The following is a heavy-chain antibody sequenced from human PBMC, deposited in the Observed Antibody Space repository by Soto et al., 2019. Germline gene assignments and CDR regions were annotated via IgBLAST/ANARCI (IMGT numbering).Heavy chain of an antibody. CDR3: ARGRRYCTTTSCYPPALFPYGMDV. V-gene: IGHV1-8*01. CDR2: INPDSDNT. D-gene: IGHD2-2*01. CDR1: GYAFTNYD. J-gene: IGHJ6*02. Sequence: ASVKLSCKTAGYAFTNYDINWVRQAAGQGLEWMGWINPDSDNTGYAQKFQGRVTMTRDTSISTAYMELNSLRSEDTAVYYCARGRRYCTTTSCYPPALFPYGMDVWGQGTTVTVSS.